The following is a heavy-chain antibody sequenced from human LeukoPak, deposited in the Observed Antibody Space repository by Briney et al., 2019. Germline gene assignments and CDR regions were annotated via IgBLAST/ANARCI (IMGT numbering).Heavy chain of an antibody. CDR1: GFTFSSNA. D-gene: IGHD6-19*01. V-gene: IGHV3-64D*09. CDR3: VKITSSSGGDY. J-gene: IGHJ4*02. Sequence: GGSLRLSCSASGFTFSSNAMYWVRQAPGKGLEYVSGISSNGGSTYYADSVKGRFTISRDNSKKTLYLQMSSLRAEDTAVYYCVKITSSSGGDYWGQGTLVTVSS. CDR2: ISSNGGST.